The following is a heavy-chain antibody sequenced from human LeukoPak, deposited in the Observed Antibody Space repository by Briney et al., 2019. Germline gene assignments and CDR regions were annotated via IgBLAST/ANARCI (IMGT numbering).Heavy chain of an antibody. CDR2: ISAYNGNT. CDR3: ASPMDPVAAAGNAFDI. J-gene: IGHJ3*02. Sequence: GASVKVSCKASGYTFTSYGISWVRQAPGQGLEWMGWISAYNGNTNYAQRLQGRVTMTTDTSTSTAYMELRSLRSDDTAVYYCASPMDPVAAAGNAFDIWGQGTMVTVSS. V-gene: IGHV1-18*01. D-gene: IGHD6-13*01. CDR1: GYTFTSYG.